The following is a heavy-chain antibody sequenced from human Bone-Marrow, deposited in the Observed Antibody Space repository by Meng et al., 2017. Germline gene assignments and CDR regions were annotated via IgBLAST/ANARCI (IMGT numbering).Heavy chain of an antibody. CDR3: AKSQTGTTTSWYFDL. CDR2: ISASADST. V-gene: IGHV3-23*01. D-gene: IGHD1-14*01. J-gene: IGHJ2*01. CDR1: GFTFSSYS. Sequence: GESLKISCAASGFTFSSYSMNWVRQAPGRGLEWVSGISASADSTYYADSVKGRFIISRDNSKSTVFMHVNNMRAEDTAIYYCAKSQTGTTTSWYFDLWGRGILVTVSS.